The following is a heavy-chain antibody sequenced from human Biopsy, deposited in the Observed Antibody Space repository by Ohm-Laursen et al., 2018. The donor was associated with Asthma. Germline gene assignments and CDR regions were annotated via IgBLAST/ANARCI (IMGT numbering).Heavy chain of an antibody. D-gene: IGHD2-21*01. J-gene: IGHJ6*02. V-gene: IGHV3-30*03. CDR2: IAWDGINS. CDR3: ARAGESDLVGGLDV. Sequence: SLRLSCAASRFTYAMHWVRQAPGKGLEWVAYIAWDGINSYYADSVKGRFTISRDNSRNTLYLQKNSLRADDTAVYYCARAGESDLVGGLDVWGQGTTVIVS. CDR1: RFTYA.